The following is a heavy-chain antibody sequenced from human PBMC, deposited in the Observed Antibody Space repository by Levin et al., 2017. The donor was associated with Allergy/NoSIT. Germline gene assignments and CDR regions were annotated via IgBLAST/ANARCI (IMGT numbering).Heavy chain of an antibody. CDR2: IWFDGSNT. Sequence: GGSLRLSCAASGFTFSSHGMHWVRQAPGKGLEWVAVIWFDGSNTYYADSVKGRFTISRDNSKNTLYLQMNSLRAEDTAVYYCARDKGYSYDAPDYWGQGTLVTVSS. D-gene: IGHD5-18*01. CDR3: ARDKGYSYDAPDY. CDR1: GFTFSSHG. V-gene: IGHV3-33*01. J-gene: IGHJ4*02.